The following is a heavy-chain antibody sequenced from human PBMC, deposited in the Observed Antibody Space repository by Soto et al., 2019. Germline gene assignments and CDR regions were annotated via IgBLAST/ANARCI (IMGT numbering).Heavy chain of an antibody. D-gene: IGHD3-22*01. Sequence: SETLSLTCTVSGGSISSGGYYWSWIRQHPGKGLEWIGYIYYSGSTYYNPSLKSRVTISVDTSKNQFSLKLSSVTAADTAVYYCARVGYLNWFDPWGQGTLVTVSS. CDR3: ARVGYLNWFDP. V-gene: IGHV4-31*03. CDR2: IYYSGST. J-gene: IGHJ5*02. CDR1: GGSISSGGYY.